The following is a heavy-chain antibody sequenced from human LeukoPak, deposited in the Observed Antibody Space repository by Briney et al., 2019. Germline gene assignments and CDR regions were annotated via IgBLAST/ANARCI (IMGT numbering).Heavy chain of an antibody. Sequence: PGRSLRLSCAASGSTFSSYAMHWVRQAPGKGLEWVAVISYDGSNKYYADSVKGRFTISRDNSKNTLYLQMNSLRAEDTAVYYCARDGPYNWNDGSYFDYWGQGTLVTVSS. CDR3: ARDGPYNWNDGSYFDY. D-gene: IGHD1-20*01. CDR1: GSTFSSYA. J-gene: IGHJ4*02. V-gene: IGHV3-30*04. CDR2: ISYDGSNK.